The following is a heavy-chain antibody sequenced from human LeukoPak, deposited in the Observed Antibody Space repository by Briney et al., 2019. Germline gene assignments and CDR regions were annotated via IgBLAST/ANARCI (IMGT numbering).Heavy chain of an antibody. CDR2: INWDGGST. D-gene: IGHD3-22*01. Sequence: PGGSLRLSCAASGFTFDDYTMHWVRQDPGKGLEWVSLINWDGGSTYYSDSVKGRFTISRDNSKNSLYLQMNSLRTEDTAFYYCAKDESHYYDRSGFLDYWGQGILVTVSS. CDR3: AKDESHYYDRSGFLDY. J-gene: IGHJ4*02. V-gene: IGHV3-43*01. CDR1: GFTFDDYT.